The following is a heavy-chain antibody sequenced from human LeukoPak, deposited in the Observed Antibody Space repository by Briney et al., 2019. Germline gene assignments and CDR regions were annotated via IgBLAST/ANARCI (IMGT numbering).Heavy chain of an antibody. J-gene: IGHJ4*02. CDR2: ITRTSNTI. D-gene: IGHD6-13*01. V-gene: IGHV3-48*02. CDR1: GFTLSDYN. Sequence: GGSLRLSCAASGFTLSDYNMNWVRQAPGKGLEWVSYITRTSNTIYYADSVKGRFTISRDNTKNSLYLRMNSLGDEDTAVYYCVRGEVYSGSRYVGDLLDFWGQGTLVTVSS. CDR3: VRGEVYSGSRYVGDLLDF.